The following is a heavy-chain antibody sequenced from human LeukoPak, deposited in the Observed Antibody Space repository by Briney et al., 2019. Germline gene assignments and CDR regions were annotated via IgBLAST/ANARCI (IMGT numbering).Heavy chain of an antibody. CDR2: ANVGGHR. CDR3: ARDREHSYGSDFGH. J-gene: IGHJ4*02. Sequence: SDTLSVTCTVSGGYIHTYYWAWIRQPAGKGLEWVGRANVGGHRDYNPSLKSRVSMSIDESANQFSLNLMSVTAADTAVYYCARDREHSYGSDFGHWGQGILVTVSA. D-gene: IGHD5-18*01. CDR1: GGYIHTYY. V-gene: IGHV4-4*07.